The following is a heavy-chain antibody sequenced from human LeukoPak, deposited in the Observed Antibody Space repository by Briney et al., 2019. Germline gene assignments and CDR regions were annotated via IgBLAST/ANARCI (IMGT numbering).Heavy chain of an antibody. CDR2: ISINGGST. CDR1: GFTLSSYA. Sequence: GGSLRLSCSASGFTLSSYAMHWVRQAPGKGLEYVSGISINGGSTDYADSVKGRFTISRDNSKNTVYLQMSSLRAEDTAVYYCVKESRVVRGVIMDAFDMWGQGTMVTVSS. CDR3: VKESRVVRGVIMDAFDM. J-gene: IGHJ3*02. D-gene: IGHD3-10*01. V-gene: IGHV3-64D*06.